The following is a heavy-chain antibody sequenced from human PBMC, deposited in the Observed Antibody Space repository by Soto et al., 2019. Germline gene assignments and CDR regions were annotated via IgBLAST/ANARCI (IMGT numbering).Heavy chain of an antibody. V-gene: IGHV3-53*04. CDR2: IYSGGST. CDR3: ARVRNDVWYYYYYMDV. CDR1: GFTVSSNY. Sequence: EVQLVESGGGLVQPGGSLRLSCAASGFTVSSNYMSWVRQAPGKGLEWVSVIYSGGSTYYADSVKGRFTISRHNSKNTLYLQMNSLRAEDTAVYYCARVRNDVWYYYYYMDVWGKGTTVTVSS. D-gene: IGHD1-1*01. J-gene: IGHJ6*03.